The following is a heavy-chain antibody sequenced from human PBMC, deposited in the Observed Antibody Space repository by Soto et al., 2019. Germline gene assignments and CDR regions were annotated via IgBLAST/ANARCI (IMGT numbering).Heavy chain of an antibody. Sequence: QLQLQESGPGLVKPSETLSLTCTVSGGSISSSSYSWGWSRQPPGKGLEWIGSIYYSGSTYYNPRRKSRVTISVDTAKTEFSRKVSSVTAADTAVYSCARRVSSFDNCFDPWGQGTLVTVSS. J-gene: IGHJ5*02. D-gene: IGHD6-13*01. V-gene: IGHV4-39*01. CDR2: IYYSGST. CDR3: ARRVSSFDNCFDP. CDR1: GGSISSSSYS.